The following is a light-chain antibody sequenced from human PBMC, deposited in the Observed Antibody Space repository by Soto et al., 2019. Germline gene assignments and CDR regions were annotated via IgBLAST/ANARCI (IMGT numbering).Light chain of an antibody. CDR2: AAS. CDR3: QHLNAYPLT. CDR1: QDIAIY. V-gene: IGKV1-9*01. J-gene: IGKJ4*01. Sequence: IQLTQSPSSLSASVGDRVTITCRASQDIAIYLAWYQQKPGEAPKLLIYAASTLYGGVPSRFSGSGSGTDFALTITSLQAEDFATYYCQHLNAYPLTFGGGTRVEIK.